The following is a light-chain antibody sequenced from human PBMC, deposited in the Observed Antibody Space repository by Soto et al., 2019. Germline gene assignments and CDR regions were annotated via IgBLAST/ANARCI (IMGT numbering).Light chain of an antibody. CDR3: HQYNSWPPGT. V-gene: IGKV3-11*01. CDR1: QSVSNY. J-gene: IGKJ2*01. Sequence: EILFTQSPATLSLSPGERVTLSCRASQSVSNYLAWYQQRPGQAPRLIIYDASNRANGIPARFSGSGSGTDFTLTLRGLEPEDFALYYCHQYNSWPPGTFGQGTKVDIK. CDR2: DAS.